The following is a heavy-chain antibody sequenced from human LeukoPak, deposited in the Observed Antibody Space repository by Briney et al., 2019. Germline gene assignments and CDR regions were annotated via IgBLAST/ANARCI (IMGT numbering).Heavy chain of an antibody. V-gene: IGHV3-30-3*01. CDR3: AGGWIQLWSNFDY. CDR1: GFTFNNYP. Sequence: GGSLRLSCAASGFTFNNYPMHWVRQAPGKGLEWVAVISYDGSNKYYADSVKGRFTISRDNSKNTLYLQMNSLRAEDTAVYYCAGGWIQLWSNFDYWGQGTLVTVSS. D-gene: IGHD5-18*01. J-gene: IGHJ4*02. CDR2: ISYDGSNK.